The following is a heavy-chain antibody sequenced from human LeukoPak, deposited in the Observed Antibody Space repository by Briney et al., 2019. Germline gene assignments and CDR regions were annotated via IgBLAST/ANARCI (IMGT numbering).Heavy chain of an antibody. CDR2: IYYSGST. CDR3: ARAPAYSSSWYDP. V-gene: IGHV4-59*01. CDR1: GGSISSYY. Sequence: SETLSLTCTVSGGSISSYYWSWIRQPPGKGLEWIRYIYYSGSTNYNPSLKSRVTISVDTSKNQFSLKLSSVTAADTAVYYCARAPAYSSSWYDPWGQGTLVTVSS. J-gene: IGHJ5*02. D-gene: IGHD6-13*01.